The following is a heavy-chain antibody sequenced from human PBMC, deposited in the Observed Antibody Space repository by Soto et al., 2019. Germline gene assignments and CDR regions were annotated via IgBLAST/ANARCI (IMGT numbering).Heavy chain of an antibody. V-gene: IGHV4-59*08. CDR1: GGSISSYY. CDR2: IYYSGST. J-gene: IGHJ4*02. D-gene: IGHD3-9*01. CDR3: ARQTDILTGYGLDY. Sequence: SETLSLTCTVSGGSISSYYWSWIRQPPGKGLEWIGYIYYSGSTNYNPSLKSRVTISVDTSKNQFSLKLSSVTAADTAVYYCARQTDILTGYGLDYWGQGTLVTVSS.